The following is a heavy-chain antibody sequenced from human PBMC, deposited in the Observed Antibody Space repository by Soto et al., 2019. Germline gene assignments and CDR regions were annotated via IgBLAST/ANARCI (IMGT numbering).Heavy chain of an antibody. D-gene: IGHD1-26*01. V-gene: IGHV1-3*01. CDR3: ATIPSHSYYASIDG. CDR1: GYTFTSFV. Sequence: QVQLVQSGAEVKKPGASVKASCKASGYTFTSFVIHWVRQAPGQRLAWLVWINAGNGNTKYSQKFQCRVTITSDTSATTAYMKLSSLRSQDTAVYYCATIPSHSYYASIDGWGQGTTVTVSS. J-gene: IGHJ6*02. CDR2: INAGNGNT.